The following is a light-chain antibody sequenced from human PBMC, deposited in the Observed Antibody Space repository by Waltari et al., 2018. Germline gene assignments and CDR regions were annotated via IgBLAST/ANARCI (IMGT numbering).Light chain of an antibody. CDR3: SSYAGNSDWV. CDR1: SSDIGGYNY. Sequence: QSALTQPPSASGSPGQSVTTSSPAPSSDIGGYNYVSWYQQYPGKAPKLMIYEVTERPSGVPDRFSGSKSANTASLTVSGLQAGDEADYYCSSYAGNSDWVFGGGTKLTVL. CDR2: EVT. V-gene: IGLV2-8*01. J-gene: IGLJ3*02.